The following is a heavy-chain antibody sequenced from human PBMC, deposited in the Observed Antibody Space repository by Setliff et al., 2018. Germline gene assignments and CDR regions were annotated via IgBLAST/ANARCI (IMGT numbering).Heavy chain of an antibody. Sequence: ASVKVSCKATGYTLSRHYMHWARQAPGQGLEWMGIINPGGGSASIVQKFQGRVTMTTEESTGTAYMELRSLRSDDTAVYYCAISSLSICTGGNCPNVFDVWGQGTWVTVSS. CDR3: AISSLSICTGGNCPNVFDV. CDR1: GYTLSRHY. CDR2: INPGGGSA. D-gene: IGHD2-15*01. J-gene: IGHJ3*01. V-gene: IGHV1-46*01.